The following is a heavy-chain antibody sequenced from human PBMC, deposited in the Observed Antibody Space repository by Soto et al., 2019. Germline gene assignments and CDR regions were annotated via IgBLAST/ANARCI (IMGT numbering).Heavy chain of an antibody. V-gene: IGHV3-64*04. D-gene: IGHD3-22*01. Sequence: GSLRLSCAASGFTLSHYAMHWVRQAPGKGLEYVSAISINGGSSNGGSTYYADSVKGRFTISRDNSKNTLSLQMNSLRVEDTAVYYCAKDEAAYYDSSGYSDYWGQGTLVTVSS. CDR1: GFTLSHYA. CDR3: AKDEAAYYDSSGYSDY. CDR2: ISINGGSSNGGST. J-gene: IGHJ4*02.